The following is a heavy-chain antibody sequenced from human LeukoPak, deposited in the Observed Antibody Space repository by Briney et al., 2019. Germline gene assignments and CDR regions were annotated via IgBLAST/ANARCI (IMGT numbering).Heavy chain of an antibody. J-gene: IGHJ5*02. CDR1: GFTFSSYS. CDR3: ARGPRYYGSGSFNWFDP. Sequence: GSLRLSCAASGFTFSSYSMNWVRQPPGKGLEWIGYIYYSGSTNYNPSLKSRVTISVDTSKNQFSLKLSSVTAADTAVYYCARGPRYYGSGSFNWFDPWGQGTLVTVSS. D-gene: IGHD3-10*01. CDR2: IYYSGST. V-gene: IGHV4-59*01.